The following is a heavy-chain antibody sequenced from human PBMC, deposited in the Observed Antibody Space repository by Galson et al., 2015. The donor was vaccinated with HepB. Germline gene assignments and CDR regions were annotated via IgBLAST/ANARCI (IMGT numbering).Heavy chain of an antibody. J-gene: IGHJ6*03. CDR2: MSWNSGSF. CDR1: GFTFDDYA. D-gene: IGHD5-12*01. V-gene: IGHV3-9*01. CDR3: AKGGYGYGSTRGYHYFDA. Sequence: SLRLSCAASGFTFDDYAMHWVRQAPGKGLEWVSGMSWNSGSFGYADSVRGRFTISRDNAKNSLYLQMDSLRADDTALYSCAKGGYGYGSTRGYHYFDAWGKGTTVTVSS.